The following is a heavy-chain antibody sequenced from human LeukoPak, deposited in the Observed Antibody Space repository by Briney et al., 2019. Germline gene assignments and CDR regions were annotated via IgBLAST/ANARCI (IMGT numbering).Heavy chain of an antibody. CDR1: GGSISSYY. D-gene: IGHD5-24*01. CDR2: IYYSGST. CDR3: ARGSSPTSWLQWYYGMDA. J-gene: IGHJ6*02. V-gene: IGHV4-59*01. Sequence: SETLSLTCTVSGGSISSYYWSWIRQPPGKGLEWIGYIYYSGSTNYNPSLKSRVTISVDTSKNQFSLKLSSVTAADTAVYYCARGSSPTSWLQWYYGMDAWGQGTTVTVSS.